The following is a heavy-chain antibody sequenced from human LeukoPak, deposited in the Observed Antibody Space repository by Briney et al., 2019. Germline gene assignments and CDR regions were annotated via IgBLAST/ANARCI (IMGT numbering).Heavy chain of an antibody. CDR2: MSPNSGNT. CDR3: ARGPPNWGYDY. V-gene: IGHV1-8*01. Sequence: ASVKVSCKASGYTFTSYDINWVRQATGQGPEWMGWMSPNSGNTGYAQKFQGRVTMARSASMSTAYMELSSLRSEDTAVYYCARGPPNWGYDYWGQGTLVTVSS. CDR1: GYTFTSYD. D-gene: IGHD7-27*01. J-gene: IGHJ4*02.